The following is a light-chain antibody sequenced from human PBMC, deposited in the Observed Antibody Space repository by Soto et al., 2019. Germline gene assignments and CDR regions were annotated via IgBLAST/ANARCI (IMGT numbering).Light chain of an antibody. CDR1: QSVSSSY. V-gene: IGKV3-20*01. Sequence: EIVLTQPPGTLSLPPGERATLSCRASQSVSSSYLAWYQQTPGQAPRLLVYDTSYRATGVPDRFSGSGSGTDFTLTISRLEPEDSAVYYCQQYDSSPWTFGQGTKVEIK. CDR3: QQYDSSPWT. J-gene: IGKJ1*01. CDR2: DTS.